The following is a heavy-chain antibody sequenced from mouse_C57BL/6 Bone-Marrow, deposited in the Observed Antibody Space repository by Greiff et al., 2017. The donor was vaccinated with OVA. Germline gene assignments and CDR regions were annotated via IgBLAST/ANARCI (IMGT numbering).Heavy chain of an antibody. V-gene: IGHV1-69*01. D-gene: IGHD1-1*01. CDR3: EREDLLLRYYYFDY. CDR1: GYTFTSYW. J-gene: IGHJ2*01. CDR2: IDPSDSYT. Sequence: QVQLQQPGAELVMPGASVKLSCKASGYTFTSYWMHWVQQRPGQGLEWIGEIDPSDSYTNYNQKFKGKSTLTVDKSSSTAYMQLSSLTSEDSAVYYCEREDLLLRYYYFDYWGQGTTLTVSS.